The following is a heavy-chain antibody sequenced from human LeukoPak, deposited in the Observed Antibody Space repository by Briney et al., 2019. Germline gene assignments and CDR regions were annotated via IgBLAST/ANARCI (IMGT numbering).Heavy chain of an antibody. CDR3: AKDSRTYFGLFDY. Sequence: GGSLRLSCAASGFTFSSYGMTWVRQAPGKGLEWVSTISSTGGTTYYADSVKGRFTISRDNSRNTLYLQMNSLRADDTTLYYCAKDSRTYFGLFDYWGQGTLVTVSS. CDR1: GFTFSSYG. CDR2: ISSTGGTT. D-gene: IGHD1-26*01. J-gene: IGHJ4*02. V-gene: IGHV3-23*01.